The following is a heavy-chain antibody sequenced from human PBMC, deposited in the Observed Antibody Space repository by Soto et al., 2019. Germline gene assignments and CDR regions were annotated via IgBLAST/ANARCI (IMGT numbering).Heavy chain of an antibody. CDR1: GYTFTSYA. CDR3: ASTYYYGSGIRLEYFQH. Sequence: ASGKVSCKASGYTFTSYAMHCVRQAPGQMLEWMGWINACNGNTKYSQKFQGRVTITRDTSASTAYMELSSLRSEDTAVYYCASTYYYGSGIRLEYFQHWGQGTLVTVSS. J-gene: IGHJ1*01. D-gene: IGHD3-10*01. CDR2: INACNGNT. V-gene: IGHV1-3*01.